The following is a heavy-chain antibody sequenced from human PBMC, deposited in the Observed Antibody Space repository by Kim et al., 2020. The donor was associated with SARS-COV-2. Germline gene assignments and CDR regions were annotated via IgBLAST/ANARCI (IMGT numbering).Heavy chain of an antibody. Sequence: SETLSLTCTVSGGSISSYYWSWIRQPAGKGLEWIGRIYTSGSTNYNPSLKSRVTMSVDTSKNQFSLKLSSVTAADTAVYYCARDTPPSSGWYWDYYYYGMDVWGQGTTVTVSS. J-gene: IGHJ6*02. CDR2: IYTSGST. CDR1: GGSISSYY. V-gene: IGHV4-4*07. D-gene: IGHD6-19*01. CDR3: ARDTPPSSGWYWDYYYYGMDV.